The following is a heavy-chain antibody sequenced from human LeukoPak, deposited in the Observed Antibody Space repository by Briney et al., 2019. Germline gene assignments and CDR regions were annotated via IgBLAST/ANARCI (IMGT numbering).Heavy chain of an antibody. D-gene: IGHD6-6*01. V-gene: IGHV1-2*03. CDR1: GHTFTGYY. CDR3: ARGFEYSSSTPVGY. Sequence: LGASVKVSCKASGHTFTGYYMHWVRQAPGQGLEWMGWINPNSGGTNYAQKFQGRVTMTRDTSISTAYMELSSLRSEDTAVYYCARGFEYSSSTPVGYWGQGTLVTVSS. CDR2: INPNSGGT. J-gene: IGHJ4*02.